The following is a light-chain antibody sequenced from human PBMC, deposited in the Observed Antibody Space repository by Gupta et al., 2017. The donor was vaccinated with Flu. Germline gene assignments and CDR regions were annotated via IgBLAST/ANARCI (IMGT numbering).Light chain of an antibody. CDR1: QSFSSW. Sequence: DIQMTQSPSTLSASVGDRVTITCRASQSFSSWLAWYQQKPGKAPKLLIYKASSLETGVPSRFSGSGSGTGFTLTISSLQPDDFATYYCQQYSTYSWTFGQGTKVEIK. J-gene: IGKJ1*01. CDR3: QQYSTYSWT. CDR2: KAS. V-gene: IGKV1-5*03.